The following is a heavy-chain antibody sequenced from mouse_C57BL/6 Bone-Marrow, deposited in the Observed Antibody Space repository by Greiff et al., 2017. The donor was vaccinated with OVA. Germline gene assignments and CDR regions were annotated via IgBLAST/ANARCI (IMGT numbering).Heavy chain of an antibody. CDR2: IYPGDGYT. Sequence: VQLQQSGAELVRPGSSVKMSCKTSGYTFTSYWIHWVKQRPGQGLEWIGYIYPGDGYTDYNEKFKGKATLTSDTPSSTAYMQLSSLTSEDSAVYYCARDETGRGDYWGQGTSVNVSS. CDR3: ARDETGRGDY. J-gene: IGHJ4*01. V-gene: IGHV1-58*01. CDR1: GYTFTSYW. D-gene: IGHD4-1*01.